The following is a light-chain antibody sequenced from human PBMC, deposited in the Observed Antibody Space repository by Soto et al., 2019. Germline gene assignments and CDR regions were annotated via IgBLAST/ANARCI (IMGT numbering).Light chain of an antibody. CDR2: AAS. V-gene: IGKV1-39*01. Sequence: DIQMTQSPSSLSASVGDRVTITCRASQGISTYVNWYQQKPGKAPKLLIYAASTLQTGVPSRFSGSGSGTDFTLTISSLQPEDIATYYCQQSYNPPRNFGPGTKVDIK. CDR3: QQSYNPPRN. J-gene: IGKJ3*01. CDR1: QGISTY.